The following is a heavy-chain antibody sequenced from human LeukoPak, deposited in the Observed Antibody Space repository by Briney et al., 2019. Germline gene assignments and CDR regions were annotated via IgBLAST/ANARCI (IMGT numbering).Heavy chain of an antibody. J-gene: IGHJ6*03. CDR3: ARVTLGYYYMDV. V-gene: IGHV1-69*10. Sequence: GASVKVSCKASGGTFSNYGISWVRQAPGLGLEWMGGIIPIFGITNSAQKFQDRVTITADKATSTAYMELSSLRSGDTAVYFCARVTLGYYYMDVWGRGTTVTVSS. D-gene: IGHD4-23*01. CDR1: GGTFSNYG. CDR2: IIPIFGIT.